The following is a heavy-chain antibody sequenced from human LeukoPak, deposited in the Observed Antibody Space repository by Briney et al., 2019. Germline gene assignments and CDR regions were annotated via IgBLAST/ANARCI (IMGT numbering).Heavy chain of an antibody. D-gene: IGHD4/OR15-4a*01. CDR3: ARRAGAYSHPYDY. CDR2: ISSSSNYI. CDR1: GFIFSSFR. V-gene: IGHV3-21*01. Sequence: PGGSLRLSCAASGFIFSSFRMNWVRQAPGKGLEWVASISSSSNYISYADSVKGRFTISRDNAKNSLYLQMNSLRAEDTAVYYCARRAGAYSHPYDYWGQGTLVTVSS. J-gene: IGHJ4*02.